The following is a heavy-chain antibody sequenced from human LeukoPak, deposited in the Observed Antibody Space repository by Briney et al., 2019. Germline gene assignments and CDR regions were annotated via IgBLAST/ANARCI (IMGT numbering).Heavy chain of an antibody. CDR3: ARGDSGGMDY. Sequence: GGSLRLSCAASGFTFSNYNMNWVRQAPGKGLEWVSSISSSSSYIYYADSVKGRFTISSDNANNSLYLQMNSLRADDTTVYYCARGDSGGMDYWGQGTLVTVSS. J-gene: IGHJ4*02. CDR1: GFTFSNYN. CDR2: ISSSSSYI. V-gene: IGHV3-21*01. D-gene: IGHD3-16*01.